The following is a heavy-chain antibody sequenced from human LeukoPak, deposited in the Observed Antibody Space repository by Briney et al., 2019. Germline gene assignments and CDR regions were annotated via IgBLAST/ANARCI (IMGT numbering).Heavy chain of an antibody. CDR3: AREGLKSIAARTYYFDY. D-gene: IGHD6-6*01. J-gene: IGHJ4*02. CDR1: GGSFSGYY. CDR2: INHSGST. V-gene: IGHV4-34*01. Sequence: SETLSLTCAVYGGSFSGYYWSWIPQPPGKGLEWIGEINHSGSTNYNPSLKSRVTISVDTSKNQFSLKLSSVTAADTAVYYCAREGLKSIAARTYYFDYWGQGTLVTVYS.